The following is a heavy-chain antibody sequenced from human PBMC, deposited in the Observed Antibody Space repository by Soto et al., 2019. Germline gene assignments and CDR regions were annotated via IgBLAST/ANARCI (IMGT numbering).Heavy chain of an antibody. CDR3: VTGYHSDY. Sequence: GGSLRLSCAASGISTSSYWMGWVRQAPGRGLEWVASIKNDGSEKYYMDSLKGRFTISRDNALNSLYLQMNSLRAEDTAVYFCVTGYHSDYWGQGTLVTVSS. D-gene: IGHD5-18*01. CDR2: IKNDGSEK. V-gene: IGHV3-7*03. J-gene: IGHJ4*02. CDR1: GISTSSYW.